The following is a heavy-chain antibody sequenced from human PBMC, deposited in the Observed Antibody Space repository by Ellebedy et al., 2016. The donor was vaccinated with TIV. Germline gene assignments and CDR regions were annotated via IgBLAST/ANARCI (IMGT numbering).Heavy chain of an antibody. CDR3: AKAPIETCRGVICYPFDN. CDR1: GFTFSNYA. D-gene: IGHD2-15*01. V-gene: IGHV3-23*01. J-gene: IGHJ4*02. Sequence: GESLKISCAASGFTFSNYAMSWVRQAPGRGLEWVSAITGNGINTYHADSVKGRFTISRDNSKNTLYLQMNSLRAEDTAVYSCAKAPIETCRGVICYPFDNWGLGTLVTVSS. CDR2: ITGNGINT.